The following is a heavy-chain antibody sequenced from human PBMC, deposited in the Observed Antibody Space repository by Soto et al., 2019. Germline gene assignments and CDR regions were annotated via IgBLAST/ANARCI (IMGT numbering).Heavy chain of an antibody. J-gene: IGHJ6*02. D-gene: IGHD2-2*01. Sequence: QVQLVQSGAEVKKPGSSVKVSCKASGGTFSSYAISWVRQAPGQGLEWMGGSIPISGTANYAQKFQGRVTITADESPSTAYMELSSLRSEDTAVYYCARSQGSSTSLEIYYYYYYGMDVWGQGTTVTVSS. CDR2: SIPISGTA. V-gene: IGHV1-69*01. CDR3: ARSQGSSTSLEIYYYYYYGMDV. CDR1: GGTFSSYA.